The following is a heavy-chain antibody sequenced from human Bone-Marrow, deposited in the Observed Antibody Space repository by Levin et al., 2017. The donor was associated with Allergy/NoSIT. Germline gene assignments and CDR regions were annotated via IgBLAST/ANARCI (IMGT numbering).Heavy chain of an antibody. V-gene: IGHV3-53*01. CDR2: IYRGGTT. J-gene: IGHJ4*02. CDR1: GFNVRSHY. Sequence: GESLKISCAASGFNVRSHYMSWVRQAPGKGLEWVSTIYRGGTTYYADSVKGRFIVSRDDSNNTLCLQMNSLRAEDTAVYYCARGRNYDFWAEGMDYWGQGTLVTVSS. CDR3: ARGRNYDFWAEGMDY. D-gene: IGHD3-3*01.